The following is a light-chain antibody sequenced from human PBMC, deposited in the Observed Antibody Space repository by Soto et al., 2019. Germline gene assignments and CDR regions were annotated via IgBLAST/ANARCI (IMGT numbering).Light chain of an antibody. J-gene: IGLJ3*02. CDR3: TSYTSSSTGV. CDR1: SSDVGGYNY. CDR2: EVS. Sequence: QSVLTQPASVSGSPGQSITISCTGTSSDVGGYNYVSWYQQHPGKAPKLMIYEVSNRPSGVSNRFSGSKSGNAASLTISGLQAEDEADYYSTSYTSSSTGVFGGGTKLTVL. V-gene: IGLV2-14*01.